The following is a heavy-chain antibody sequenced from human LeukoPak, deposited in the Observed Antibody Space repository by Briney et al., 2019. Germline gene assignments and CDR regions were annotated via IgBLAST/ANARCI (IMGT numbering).Heavy chain of an antibody. D-gene: IGHD1-26*01. V-gene: IGHV4-59*01. CDR1: GGSISSYY. CDR2: IYYSGST. CDR3: ATTQGASGSYWPSYYYYMDV. Sequence: PSETLSLTCTVSGGSISSYYWSWIRQPPGKGLEWIGCIYYSGSTNYNPSLKSRVTISVDTSKNQFSLKLSSVTAADTAVYYCATTQGASGSYWPSYYYYMDVWGKGATVTVSS. J-gene: IGHJ6*03.